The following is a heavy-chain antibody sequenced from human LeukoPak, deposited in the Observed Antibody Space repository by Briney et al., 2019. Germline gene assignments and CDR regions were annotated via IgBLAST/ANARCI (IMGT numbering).Heavy chain of an antibody. D-gene: IGHD2-2*01. CDR1: GYTFTGYY. CDR2: INPNSGGT. CDR3: ARSRYCSSTSCYSFDY. J-gene: IGHJ4*02. Sequence: GASVKVSCKASGYTFTGYYMHWVRQAPGQGLEWMGWINPNSGGTNYAQKFQGRVIMTRDTSISTAYMELSRLRSDDTAVYYCARSRYCSSTSCYSFDYWGQGTLVTVSS. V-gene: IGHV1-2*02.